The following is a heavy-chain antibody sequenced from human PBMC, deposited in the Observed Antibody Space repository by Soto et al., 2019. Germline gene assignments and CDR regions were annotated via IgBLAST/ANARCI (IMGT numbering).Heavy chain of an antibody. V-gene: IGHV4-34*01. D-gene: IGHD6-25*01. CDR2: INHRGST. J-gene: IGHJ6*02. Sequence: QVQLQQWGAGLLKPSETLSLTCAVYDGSFSGYYWSWIRQPPGKGLELIGEINHRGSTNYNPSLKRRVTISVDTSKNQFSLKLNSVTAADTAVYYCARGSRVKIPAASGRDYYYHGLDVWGQGTAVTVSS. CDR1: DGSFSGYY. CDR3: ARGSRVKIPAASGRDYYYHGLDV.